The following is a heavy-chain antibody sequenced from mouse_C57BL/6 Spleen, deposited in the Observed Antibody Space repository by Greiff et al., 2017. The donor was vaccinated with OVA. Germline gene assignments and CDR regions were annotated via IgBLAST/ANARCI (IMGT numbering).Heavy chain of an antibody. D-gene: IGHD2-2*01. CDR1: GYTFTDYN. J-gene: IGHJ2*01. V-gene: IGHV1-22*01. Sequence: EVQLQQSGPELVKPGASVKMSCKASGYTFTDYNMHWVKQSHGKSLEWIGYINPNNGGTSYNQKFKGRATLTVNKSSSTAYMELRSLTSEDSAVYYCAVWLRREDYWGQGTTLTVSS. CDR3: AVWLRREDY. CDR2: INPNNGGT.